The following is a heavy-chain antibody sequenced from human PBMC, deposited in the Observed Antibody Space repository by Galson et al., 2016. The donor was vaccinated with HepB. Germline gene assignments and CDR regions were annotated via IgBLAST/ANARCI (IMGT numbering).Heavy chain of an antibody. CDR3: AREQLATVTTPIAY. V-gene: IGHV3-21*01. CDR2: ISKSGNYV. Sequence: SLRLSCAASGFNFNNYGMNWFRQAPGKGLEWVSSISKSGNYVYYSDSMKGRFTITNDNAKTPLYRQMNSLRAEDTAPYYCAREQLATVTTPIAYWGQGTLVTVSS. CDR1: GFNFNNYG. J-gene: IGHJ4*02. D-gene: IGHD6-13*01.